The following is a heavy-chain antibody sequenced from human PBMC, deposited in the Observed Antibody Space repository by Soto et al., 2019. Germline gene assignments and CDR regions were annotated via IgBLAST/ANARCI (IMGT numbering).Heavy chain of an antibody. J-gene: IGHJ6*03. V-gene: IGHV4-59*08. CDR2: ISYTGST. Sequence: SETLSVTSSVAGGYISTYYWSWIRQPPGKGLEWIGYISYTGSTNYNPSLKSRVTISVDTPKNQFSLRLSSVTAADTAVYYCARRAATRNYYYYFKDVWGKGTTVTVSS. CDR3: ARRAATRNYYYYFKDV. CDR1: GGYISTYY. D-gene: IGHD2-15*01.